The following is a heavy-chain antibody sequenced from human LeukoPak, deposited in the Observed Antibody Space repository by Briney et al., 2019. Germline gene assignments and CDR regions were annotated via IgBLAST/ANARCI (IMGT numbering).Heavy chain of an antibody. V-gene: IGHV1-18*01. Sequence: GASVKVSCKASGYTFTSYGISWVRQAPGQGLEWMGWISAYNGNTNYAQKLQGRVTMTTDTSTSTAYMELRSLRSEDTAVYYCARDLLRGYYDSSGYPWGQGTLVTVSS. CDR3: ARDLLRGYYDSSGYP. J-gene: IGHJ5*02. CDR1: GYTFTSYG. CDR2: ISAYNGNT. D-gene: IGHD3-22*01.